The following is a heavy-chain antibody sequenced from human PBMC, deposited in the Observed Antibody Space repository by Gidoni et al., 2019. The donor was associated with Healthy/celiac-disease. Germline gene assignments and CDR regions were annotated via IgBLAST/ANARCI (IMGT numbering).Heavy chain of an antibody. Sequence: QVQLVQSGAEVKKPGSSVKVSCKASGGTFSSYAISWVRQAPGQGLEWMGGIIPIFGTANYAQKFQGRVTITADESTSTAYMELSSLRSEDTAVYYCARDRGDYYDSSGYFSQHWGQGTLVTVSS. CDR1: GGTFSSYA. CDR2: IIPIFGTA. D-gene: IGHD3-22*01. CDR3: ARDRGDYYDSSGYFSQH. J-gene: IGHJ4*02. V-gene: IGHV1-69*01.